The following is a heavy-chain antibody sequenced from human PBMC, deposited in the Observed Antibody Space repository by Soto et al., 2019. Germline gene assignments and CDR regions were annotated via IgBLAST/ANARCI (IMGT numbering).Heavy chain of an antibody. CDR1: VGCISNNF. Sequence: SETLYLTSTDSVGCISNNFWTCSWQPAGKGLGWIGRIYTRGSTNYNPSLKTRFTMSGDTSKHQFSLKLSSVTAADTAVEYCARDSVWCGELPPYGMDVWGQGTTVS. CDR3: ARDSVWCGELPPYGMDV. CDR2: IYTRGST. J-gene: IGHJ6*02. D-gene: IGHD3-10*01. V-gene: IGHV4-4*07.